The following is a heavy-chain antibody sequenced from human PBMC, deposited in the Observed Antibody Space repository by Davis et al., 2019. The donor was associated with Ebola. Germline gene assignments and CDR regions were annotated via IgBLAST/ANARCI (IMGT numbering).Heavy chain of an antibody. V-gene: IGHV4-31*03. CDR1: GGSISSGGYY. D-gene: IGHD4-17*01. Sequence: PSEILSLTCTVSGGSISSGGYYWSWIRQHPGKGLEWIGYIYYSGSTYYNPSLKSRVTISVDTSKNQFSLKLSSVTAADTAVYYCARGNGDYVVDYWGQGTLVTVSS. CDR2: IYYSGST. J-gene: IGHJ4*02. CDR3: ARGNGDYVVDY.